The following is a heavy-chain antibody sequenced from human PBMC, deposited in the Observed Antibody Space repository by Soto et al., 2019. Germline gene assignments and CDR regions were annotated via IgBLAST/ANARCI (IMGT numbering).Heavy chain of an antibody. Sequence: GGSLRLSCAASGFTFSSYGMSWVRQTPGKGLEWVSAISGSGGSTYYTDSVRGRFTISRDNSKSTLYLQMNSLRAEDTAVYYCAKHTTQCGGDCYPPSPRFFDYWGQGSLVTVSS. CDR3: AKHTTQCGGDCYPPSPRFFDY. V-gene: IGHV3-23*01. CDR2: ISGSGGST. J-gene: IGHJ4*02. CDR1: GFTFSSYG. D-gene: IGHD2-21*02.